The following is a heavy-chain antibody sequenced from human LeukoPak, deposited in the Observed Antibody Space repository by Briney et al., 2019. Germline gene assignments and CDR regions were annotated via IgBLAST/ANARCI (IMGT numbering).Heavy chain of an antibody. CDR3: ASQTRHCSGGSCYGGWFDP. D-gene: IGHD2-15*01. Sequence: PSETLSDTRTLPRDSLCSASYYWGSIRLPPRNGLGWHGCMYYSGSTYYNPSLKSRVTISVGTSKNQFSLKLSSVTAADTAVYYCASQTRHCSGGSCYGGWFDPWGQGTLVTVSS. CDR1: RDSLCSASYY. J-gene: IGHJ5*02. CDR2: MYYSGST. V-gene: IGHV4-39*01.